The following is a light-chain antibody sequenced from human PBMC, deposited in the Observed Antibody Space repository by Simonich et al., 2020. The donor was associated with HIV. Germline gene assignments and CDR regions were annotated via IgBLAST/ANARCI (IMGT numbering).Light chain of an antibody. CDR1: QGISNS. Sequence: DIQMTQSPSSLSASVGDRVTITCRASQGISNSLAWYQQKPGKAPKLRLYAASRLESGVPSRFSGSGSGTDYTLTISSLQPEDFATYYCQQYYSTRTFGQGTKVEIK. CDR3: QQYYSTRT. CDR2: AAS. J-gene: IGKJ1*01. V-gene: IGKV1-NL1*01.